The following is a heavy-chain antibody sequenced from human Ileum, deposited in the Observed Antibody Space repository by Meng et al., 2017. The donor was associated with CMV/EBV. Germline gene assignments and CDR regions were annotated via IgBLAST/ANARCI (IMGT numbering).Heavy chain of an antibody. CDR2: IYYSGST. CDR3: ARVRMSTLDY. Sequence: SETLSLTCTVSGGSISSYYWSWIRQPPGKGLEWIGYIYYSGSTNYNPSLKSRVTISVDTYKNQFSLKLSSVTAADTAVYYCARVRMSTLDYWGQGTLVTVSS. CDR1: GGSISSYY. J-gene: IGHJ4*02. V-gene: IGHV4-59*01.